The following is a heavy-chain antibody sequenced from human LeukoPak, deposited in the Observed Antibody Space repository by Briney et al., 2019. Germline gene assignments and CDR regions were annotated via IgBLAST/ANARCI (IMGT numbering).Heavy chain of an antibody. CDR2: ISSSSSYI. V-gene: IGHV3-21*01. CDR1: GFTFSSYS. J-gene: IGHJ3*02. CDR3: AALDSSGYYFPGAFDI. D-gene: IGHD3-22*01. Sequence: GGPLRLSCAASGFTFSSYSMIWVRQAPGKGLEGVSSISSSSSYIYYADSVKGRSTISRDNAKNSLYLQMNSLSAEDTAVYYCAALDSSGYYFPGAFDIWGQGTMVTVSS.